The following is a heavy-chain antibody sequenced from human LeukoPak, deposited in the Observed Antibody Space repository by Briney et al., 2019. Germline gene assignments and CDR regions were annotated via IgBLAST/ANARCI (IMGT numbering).Heavy chain of an antibody. CDR3: ARDGILDAFDI. D-gene: IGHD1-1*01. Sequence: GGSLRLSCAASGFTVSSNYMSWVRQAPGKGLEWVSVIYRGGSTYYADSVKGRLTISRDNSKNTLYLQMNSLRAEDTAVYYCARDGILDAFDIWGQGTMVTVSS. J-gene: IGHJ3*02. V-gene: IGHV3-53*01. CDR2: IYRGGST. CDR1: GFTVSSNY.